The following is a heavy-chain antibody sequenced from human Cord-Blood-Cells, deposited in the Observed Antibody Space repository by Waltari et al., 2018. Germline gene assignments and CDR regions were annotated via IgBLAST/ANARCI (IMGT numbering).Heavy chain of an antibody. CDR3: ARVFYYGSGSYYFDY. CDR1: GFTFSRHA. Sequence: QVQLVESGGGVVQPGRSLRLSCAASGFTFSRHAFPWVRQAPGKGLEWVAVISYDGSNKYYADSVKGRFTISRDNSKNTLYLQMNSLRAEDTAVYYCARVFYYGSGSYYFDYWGQGTLVTVSS. J-gene: IGHJ4*02. D-gene: IGHD3-10*01. V-gene: IGHV3-30-3*01. CDR2: ISYDGSNK.